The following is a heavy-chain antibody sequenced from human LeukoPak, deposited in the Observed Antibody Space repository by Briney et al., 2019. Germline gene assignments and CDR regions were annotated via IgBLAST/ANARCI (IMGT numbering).Heavy chain of an antibody. Sequence: PSGTLSLTCTVSGDSINNSSYYWGWIRQPPGKGLEWIGSIHYSGSTYYNPSLKSRVTISVDTSKNQFSLRLSSVTAADTAVYYCARGSIAPDYWGQGTLVTVSS. CDR3: ARGSIAPDY. D-gene: IGHD6-6*01. CDR2: IHYSGST. CDR1: GDSINNSSYY. V-gene: IGHV4-39*01. J-gene: IGHJ4*02.